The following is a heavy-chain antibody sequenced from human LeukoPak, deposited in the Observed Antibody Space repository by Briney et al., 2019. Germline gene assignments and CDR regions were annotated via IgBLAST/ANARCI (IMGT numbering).Heavy chain of an antibody. CDR3: ARLRAPASFAFDL. CDR2: IYSGGST. D-gene: IGHD2-2*01. CDR1: GFSITNYW. Sequence: PGGSLRLSCAVSGFSITNYWMTWVRQAPGKGLEWVSVIYSGGSTYYADSVKGRFTISRHNSKNTVFLQMNSLRPEDTAVYYCARLRAPASFAFDLWGQGTMVTVSS. V-gene: IGHV3-53*04. J-gene: IGHJ3*01.